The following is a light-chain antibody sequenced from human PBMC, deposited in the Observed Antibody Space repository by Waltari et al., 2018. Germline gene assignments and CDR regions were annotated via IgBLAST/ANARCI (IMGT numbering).Light chain of an antibody. CDR1: QSVLYSPNNKNY. V-gene: IGKV4-1*01. CDR2: WAS. Sequence: DIVMTQSPDSLAVSLGERATINCKSSQSVLYSPNNKNYLAWFQQKPGQPPKLLIYWASTRESWVPDRFSGSGSVTDFTLTISSLQAEDVAIYYCQQYATTPRTFGQGTKLEIK. J-gene: IGKJ2*02. CDR3: QQYATTPRT.